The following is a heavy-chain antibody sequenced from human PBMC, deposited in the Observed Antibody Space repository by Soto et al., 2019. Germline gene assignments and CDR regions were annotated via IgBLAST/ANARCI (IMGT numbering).Heavy chain of an antibody. J-gene: IGHJ5*02. CDR3: SRVPGP. CDR2: IFYTGST. Sequence: PSETLSLTCTVSGGSVDSNRYYWAWIRQPPGKGLEWIGSIFYTGSTYYSPSLKSRVTISVDTSKNQFSLKLSSVTAADTAVYYCSRVPGPWGQGTLVTVSS. CDR1: GGSVDSNRYY. V-gene: IGHV4-39*07.